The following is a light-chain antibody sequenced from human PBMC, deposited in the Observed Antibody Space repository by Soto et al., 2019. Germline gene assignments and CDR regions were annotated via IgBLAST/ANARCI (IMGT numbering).Light chain of an antibody. J-gene: IGKJ1*01. CDR3: HQYGRSPRT. CDR1: QSLGASY. V-gene: IGKV3-20*01. Sequence: EIVLTQSPGTLSLSPGERATLSCRASQSLGASYLAWYQQKPGQAPRLLIYRTSNRASGIPDRFSGSGSGPDFTLTISRLEPEDFAVYYCHQYGRSPRTFGQGTKVELK. CDR2: RTS.